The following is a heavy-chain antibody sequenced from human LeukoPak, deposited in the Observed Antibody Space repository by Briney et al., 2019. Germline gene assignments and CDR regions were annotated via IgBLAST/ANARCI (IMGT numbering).Heavy chain of an antibody. V-gene: IGHV5-51*01. J-gene: IGHJ4*02. CDR2: IYPGDSDT. CDR3: ARRGYYDSSGYYNFDY. Sequence: GESLKISCKGSGYSFTNYWIAWVRQMPGKGLEWMGIIYPGDSDTRYSPSFQGQVTISADKSISTAYLQWGSLKALDTAMYYCARRGYYDSSGYYNFDYWGQGTLVTVSS. D-gene: IGHD3-22*01. CDR1: GYSFTNYW.